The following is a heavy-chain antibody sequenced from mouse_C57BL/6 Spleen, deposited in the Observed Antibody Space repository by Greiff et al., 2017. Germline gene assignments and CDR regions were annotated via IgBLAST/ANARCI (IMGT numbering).Heavy chain of an antibody. J-gene: IGHJ1*03. CDR2: FYPGSGSI. CDR3: ARHEGPLLNWDVWYFDV. CDR1: GYTFTEYT. D-gene: IGHD4-1*01. Sequence: QVQLKESGAELVKPGASVKLSCKASGYTFTEYTIHWVKQRSGQGLEWIGWFYPGSGSIKYNEKFKDKATLTADKSSSTVYMELSRLTSEDSAVYFCARHEGPLLNWDVWYFDVWGTGTTVTVSS. V-gene: IGHV1-62-2*01.